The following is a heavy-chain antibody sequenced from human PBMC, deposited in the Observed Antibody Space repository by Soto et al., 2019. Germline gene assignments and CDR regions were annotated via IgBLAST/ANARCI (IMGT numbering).Heavy chain of an antibody. D-gene: IGHD3-10*01. J-gene: IGHJ6*02. CDR2: ISGSGGST. Sequence: PGGSLRLSCAASGFTFSSYAMSWVRQAPGKGLEWASAISGSGGSTYYADSVKGRFTISRDNSKNTLYLQMNSLRAEDTAIYYCAKERLEGTAGYIWFGELWHYYYGMDVWGQGTTVTVSS. V-gene: IGHV3-23*01. CDR1: GFTFSSYA. CDR3: AKERLEGTAGYIWFGELWHYYYGMDV.